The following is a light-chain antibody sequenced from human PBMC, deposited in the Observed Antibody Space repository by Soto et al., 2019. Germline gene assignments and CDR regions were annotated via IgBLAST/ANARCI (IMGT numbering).Light chain of an antibody. Sequence: DIQMTQSPSTLSASVGDRVTITCRASQSISSWLAWYQQKPGKATKLLISKASSLEGGVPSRFSGSGSETEFTLTISSLQPDYFATYYGQQYNSSPYTVGEGTKLEI. CDR2: KAS. V-gene: IGKV1-5*03. CDR3: QQYNSSPYT. J-gene: IGKJ2*01. CDR1: QSISSW.